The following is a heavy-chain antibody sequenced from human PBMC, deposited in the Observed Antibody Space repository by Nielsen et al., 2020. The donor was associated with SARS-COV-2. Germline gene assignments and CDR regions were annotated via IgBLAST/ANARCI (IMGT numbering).Heavy chain of an antibody. CDR2: INTNTGNP. V-gene: IGHV7-4-1*02. D-gene: IGHD4-17*01. J-gene: IGHJ4*02. CDR1: GYTFTSYY. CDR3: ASMTTVTTFDY. Sequence: ASVKVSCKASGYTFTSYYMHWVRQAPGQRLEWMGWINTNTGNPTYAQGFTGRFVFSLDTSVSTAYLQISSLKAEDTAVYYCASMTTVTTFDYWGQGTLVTVSS.